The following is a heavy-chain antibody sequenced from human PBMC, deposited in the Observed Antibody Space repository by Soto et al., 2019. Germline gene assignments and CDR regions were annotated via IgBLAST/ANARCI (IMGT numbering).Heavy chain of an antibody. CDR2: IYQSGST. V-gene: IGHV4-30-2*01. CDR3: ARGERGYYYYYGVDV. D-gene: IGHD1-1*01. J-gene: IGHJ6*02. Sequence: PSETLSLTGADSGGSISSGGYSWSWIRQPPGKGLEGIGYIYQSGSTYYNPSLKSRVTISVDRSKNQFSLKLSSVTAADTAVYYCARGERGYYYYYGVDVWGQGTAVTVSS. CDR1: GGSISSGGYS.